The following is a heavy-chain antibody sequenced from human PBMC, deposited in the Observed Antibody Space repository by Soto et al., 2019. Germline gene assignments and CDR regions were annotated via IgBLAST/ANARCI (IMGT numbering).Heavy chain of an antibody. V-gene: IGHV1-8*01. J-gene: IGHJ4*02. CDR2: MNPNSGNT. Sequence: QVQLVQSGAEVKKPGASVKVSCNASGYTFTSYDINCVRQATGQGLEWMGWMNPNSGNTGHAQKFQGRVTTTRNTSICSVYMELSSLRSEDTAVYYCAIARYGSPWYYCFDFWGQGTLVTVSS. CDR1: GYTFTSYD. CDR3: AIARYGSPWYYCFDF. D-gene: IGHD6-13*01.